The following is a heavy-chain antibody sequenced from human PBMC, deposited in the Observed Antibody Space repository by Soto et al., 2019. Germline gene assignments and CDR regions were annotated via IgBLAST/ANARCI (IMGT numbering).Heavy chain of an antibody. Sequence: QVQLQQWGAGLVKPSETLSLSCAVYGQSFSGHSWAWIRQPPGKGLEWIGEINESGSTYYNPSLKRRFTISTDTSKNQFSLKLSSVSAADTAAYFCARGSGIVALPGELEDVNYDYWGQGTLVNVSS. CDR3: ARGSGIVALPGELEDVNYDY. V-gene: IGHV4-34*01. D-gene: IGHD1-1*01. CDR2: INESGST. J-gene: IGHJ4*02. CDR1: GQSFSGHS.